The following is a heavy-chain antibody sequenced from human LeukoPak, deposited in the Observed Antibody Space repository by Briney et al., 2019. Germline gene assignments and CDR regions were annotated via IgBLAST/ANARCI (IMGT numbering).Heavy chain of an antibody. D-gene: IGHD5-12*01. J-gene: IGHJ4*02. V-gene: IGHV4-34*01. Sequence: SETLSLTCAVYGGSFSGYYWSWIRQPPGKGLEWIGEINHSGSTNYNPSPKSRVTISVDTSKNQFSLKLSSVTAADTAVYYCARGKWLRSSFDYWGQGTLVTVSS. CDR1: GGSFSGYY. CDR2: INHSGST. CDR3: ARGKWLRSSFDY.